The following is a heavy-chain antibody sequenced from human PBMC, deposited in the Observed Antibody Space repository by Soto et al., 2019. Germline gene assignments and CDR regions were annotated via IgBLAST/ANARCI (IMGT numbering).Heavy chain of an antibody. CDR3: AGKPNALYY. V-gene: IGHV4-31*03. CDR1: GDSISSSNYY. Sequence: QVQLQESGPGLVKPSQTLSLTCTVSGDSISSSNYYWSWIRHLPGKGLEWIGYIYHSGVAYCNPSPNCRIRISVDTGKNNLALNLTSVTATDTAVYFCAGKPNALYY. J-gene: IGHJ6*01. D-gene: IGHD2-8*01. CDR2: IYHSGVA.